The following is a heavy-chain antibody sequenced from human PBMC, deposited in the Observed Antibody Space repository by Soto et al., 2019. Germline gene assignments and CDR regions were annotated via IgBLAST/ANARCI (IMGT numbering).Heavy chain of an antibody. CDR2: SHQSGNT. CDR3: ATRATGRVY. CDR1: GVSIGSHDW. Sequence: QVQLQESGPGLVKPSGTLSLTCAVSGVSIGSHDWWTWVRQPPGKGLEWIGESHQSGNTNYNSSLESRVTISLDKSKNRFSLQLSSVTVADTAVYYCATRATGRVYWGQGTLVTVSS. J-gene: IGHJ4*02. V-gene: IGHV4-4*02. D-gene: IGHD5-12*01.